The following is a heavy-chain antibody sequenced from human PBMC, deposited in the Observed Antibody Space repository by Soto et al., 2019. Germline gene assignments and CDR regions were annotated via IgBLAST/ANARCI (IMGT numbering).Heavy chain of an antibody. CDR1: GFTFDDYG. V-gene: IGHV3-20*01. Sequence: EVQLVESGGGVVRPGGSLRLSCAASGFTFDDYGMSWVRQAPGKGLEWVSGINWNGGSTGYADSVKGRFTISRDNAKNSLYLQMNRLRAEDTALYHCARAARGWQLDSDYYYYYYMDVWGKGTTVTVSS. CDR3: ARAARGWQLDSDYYYYYYMDV. J-gene: IGHJ6*03. D-gene: IGHD6-6*01. CDR2: INWNGGST.